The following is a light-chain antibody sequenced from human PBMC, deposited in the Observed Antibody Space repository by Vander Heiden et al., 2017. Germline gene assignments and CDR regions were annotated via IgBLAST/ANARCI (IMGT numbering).Light chain of an antibody. V-gene: IGKV1-39*01. Sequence: DIQMTQSPSSLSASVGDRVSITCRASQSISTDLNWYQQKPGRAPNLLIYAASSLQSEVPSRFSGSGYGTDFTLTISSLQPEDFAPYYCQQNDSNPPWTFGQGTKVEIK. CDR3: QQNDSNPPWT. J-gene: IGKJ1*01. CDR2: AAS. CDR1: QSISTD.